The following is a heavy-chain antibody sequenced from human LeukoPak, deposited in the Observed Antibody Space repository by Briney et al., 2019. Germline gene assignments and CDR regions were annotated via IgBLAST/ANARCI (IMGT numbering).Heavy chain of an antibody. CDR3: ARGYGDSPYYYYMDV. J-gene: IGHJ6*03. CDR1: GFTFSSYW. CDR2: IKQDGSEK. Sequence: AGGSLRLSCAASGFTFSSYWMSWARQAPGKGLERVATIKQDGSEKYYVDSVKGRFTISRDNAKNSLYLQMNSLRAEDTAVYYCARGYGDSPYYYYMDVWGKGTTVTVSS. V-gene: IGHV3-7*01. D-gene: IGHD4-17*01.